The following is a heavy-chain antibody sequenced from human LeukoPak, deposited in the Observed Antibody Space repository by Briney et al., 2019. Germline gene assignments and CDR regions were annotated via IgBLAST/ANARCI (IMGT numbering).Heavy chain of an antibody. J-gene: IGHJ4*02. CDR2: VKEDASET. CDR1: GFTFSDYW. Sequence: GGSLRLSCLGSGFTFSDYWMSWVRQAPGKGPEWVANVKEDASETFYVDSVKGRFTISRDNADNTMFLQMNSVRDEDTAVYYCATKQWLAPPPDSWGQGTPVTVSS. CDR3: ATKQWLAPPPDS. D-gene: IGHD6-19*01. V-gene: IGHV3-7*01.